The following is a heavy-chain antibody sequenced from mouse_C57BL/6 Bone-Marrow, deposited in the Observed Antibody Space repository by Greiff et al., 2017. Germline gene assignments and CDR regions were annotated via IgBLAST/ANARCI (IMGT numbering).Heavy chain of an antibody. D-gene: IGHD2-4*01. Sequence: QVQLQQSGAELVRPGASVKLSCKASGYTFTDYYINWVKQRPGQGLEWIARIYPGSGNTYYNEKFKGKDTLTAEKSSSTAYMQLSSLTSEDSAVYFCARTYDYDEDMDYWGQGTSATVSS. CDR3: ARTYDYDEDMDY. CDR1: GYTFTDYY. CDR2: IYPGSGNT. V-gene: IGHV1-76*01. J-gene: IGHJ4*01.